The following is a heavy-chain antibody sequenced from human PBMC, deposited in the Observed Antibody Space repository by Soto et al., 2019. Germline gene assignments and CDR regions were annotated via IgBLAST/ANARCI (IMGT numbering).Heavy chain of an antibody. CDR3: AKDLPSIFMVVAATYYYYYYGMDV. Sequence: GGSLRLSCAASGFTFSDYGMHWVRQAPGKGLEWVAVISYDGSNKYYADSVKGRFTISRDNSKNTLYLQMNSLRAEDTAVYYCAKDLPSIFMVVAATYYYYYYGMDVWGQGTTVTVSS. V-gene: IGHV3-30*18. CDR2: ISYDGSNK. CDR1: GFTFSDYG. D-gene: IGHD2-15*01. J-gene: IGHJ6*02.